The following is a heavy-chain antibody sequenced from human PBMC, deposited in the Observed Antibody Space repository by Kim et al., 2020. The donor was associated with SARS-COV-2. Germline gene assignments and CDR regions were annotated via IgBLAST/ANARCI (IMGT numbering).Heavy chain of an antibody. V-gene: IGHV4-4*02. J-gene: IGHJ4*02. CDR3: ARSSGNPDKGDY. D-gene: IGHD1-26*01. Sequence: NYNPSLKSRVTISVDKSKNQFSLKLSSVTAADTAVYYCARSSGNPDKGDYWGQGTLVTVSS.